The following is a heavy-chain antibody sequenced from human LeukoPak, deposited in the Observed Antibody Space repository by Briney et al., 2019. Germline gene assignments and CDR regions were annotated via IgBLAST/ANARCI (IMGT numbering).Heavy chain of an antibody. J-gene: IGHJ4*02. CDR1: GYTFTSYY. D-gene: IGHD2-2*01. Sequence: ASVKVSCKASGYTFTSYYMHWVRQAPGQGLEWMGIINPSGGSTSYAQKFQGRVTMTTDTSTSTAYMELRSLRSDDTAVYYCARDRGWYCSSTSCSISYFDYWGQGTLVTVSS. V-gene: IGHV1-46*01. CDR3: ARDRGWYCSSTSCSISYFDY. CDR2: INPSGGST.